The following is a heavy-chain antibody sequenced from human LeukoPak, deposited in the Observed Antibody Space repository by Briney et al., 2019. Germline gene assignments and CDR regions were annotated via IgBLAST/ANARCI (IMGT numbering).Heavy chain of an antibody. CDR3: ARGTYYYGSGSYFGGDEPPYYFDY. D-gene: IGHD3-10*01. CDR1: GGTFSSYA. CDR2: IIPIFGTA. V-gene: IGHV1-69*13. J-gene: IGHJ4*02. Sequence: ASVKVSCKASGGTFSSYAISWVRQAPGQGLEWMGGIIPIFGTANYAQKFQGRVTITADESTSTAYMELSSLRSEDTAVYYCARGTYYYGSGSYFGGDEPPYYFDYWGQGTLVTVSS.